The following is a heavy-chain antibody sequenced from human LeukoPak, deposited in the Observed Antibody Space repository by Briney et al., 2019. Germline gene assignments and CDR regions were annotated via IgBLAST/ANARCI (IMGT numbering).Heavy chain of an antibody. Sequence: SETLSLTCAVYGGSFSGYYWSWIRQPPGKRLEWIGEINHSGSTNYNPSLKSRVTISVDTSKNQFSLKLSSVTAADTAVYYCARVATRTVVTRYYFDYWGQGTLVTVSS. CDR1: GGSFSGYY. V-gene: IGHV4-34*01. J-gene: IGHJ4*02. D-gene: IGHD4-23*01. CDR3: ARVATRTVVTRYYFDY. CDR2: INHSGST.